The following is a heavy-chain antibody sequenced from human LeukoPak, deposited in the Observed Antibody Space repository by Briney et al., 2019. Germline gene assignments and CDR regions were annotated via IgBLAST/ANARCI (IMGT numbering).Heavy chain of an antibody. J-gene: IGHJ4*02. CDR2: ISWNSGSI. V-gene: IGHV3-9*03. CDR1: GFTFDDYA. D-gene: IGHD1-26*01. Sequence: QSGGSLRLSCAASGFTFDDYAMHWVRQAPGKGLEWVSGISWNSGSIGYADSVKGRFTNSRDNAKNSLYLQMNSLRAEDMALYYCAKGGALGPYYFDYWGQGTLVTVSS. CDR3: AKGGALGPYYFDY.